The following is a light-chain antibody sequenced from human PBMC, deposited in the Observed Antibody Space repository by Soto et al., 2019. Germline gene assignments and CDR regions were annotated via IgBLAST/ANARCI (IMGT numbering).Light chain of an antibody. Sequence: QAVVTQPPSVSGAPGQRVTLSCTGSSSNIGAGYDVHWYQQLPGTAPKLLIYTNNNRPSGVPDRFSGSKSGTSASLAITGLQAEDEADYYCQSFDSSLSVVFGGGTKLTVL. CDR1: SSNIGAGYD. V-gene: IGLV1-40*01. J-gene: IGLJ2*01. CDR2: TNN. CDR3: QSFDSSLSVV.